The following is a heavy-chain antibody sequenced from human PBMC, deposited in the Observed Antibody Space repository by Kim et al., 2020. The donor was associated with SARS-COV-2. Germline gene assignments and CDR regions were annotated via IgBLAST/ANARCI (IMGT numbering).Heavy chain of an antibody. V-gene: IGHV4-59*09. CDR2: ST. CDR3: ARGGPQYFDY. J-gene: IGHJ4*02. D-gene: IGHD2-21*01. Sequence: STNYSPSLKSRVPISVDTSKNQFSLKLSSVTAADTAVYYCARGGPQYFDYWGQGTLVTVSS.